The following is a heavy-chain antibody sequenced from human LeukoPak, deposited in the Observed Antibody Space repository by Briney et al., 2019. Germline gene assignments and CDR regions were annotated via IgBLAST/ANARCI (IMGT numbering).Heavy chain of an antibody. Sequence: GSLRLSCAASGFTFSNTYSMNWVRQAPGKGLEWVAHISLTTTTVSYADSVKGRFTMSRDNAKKSLSLQMNGLRAEDTAVYYCARDGDWAFDYWGQGTLVTVSS. V-gene: IGHV3-48*01. CDR2: ISLTTTTV. CDR1: GFTFSNTYS. D-gene: IGHD2-21*02. CDR3: ARDGDWAFDY. J-gene: IGHJ4*02.